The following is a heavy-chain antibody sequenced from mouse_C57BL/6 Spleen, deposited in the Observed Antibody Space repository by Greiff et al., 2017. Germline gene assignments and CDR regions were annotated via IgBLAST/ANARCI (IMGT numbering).Heavy chain of an antibody. D-gene: IGHD1-1*01. CDR2: IFPGSGST. J-gene: IGHJ2*01. CDR1: GYTFTDYY. CDR3: ARAITTVVATPYYFDY. Sequence: QVQLQQSGPELVKPGASVKISCKASGYTFTDYYINWVKQRPGQGLEWIGWIFPGSGSTYYNEQFKGKATLTVDKSSSTAYMLLSSLTSEDSAVYFCARAITTVVATPYYFDYWGQGTTLTVSS. V-gene: IGHV1-75*01.